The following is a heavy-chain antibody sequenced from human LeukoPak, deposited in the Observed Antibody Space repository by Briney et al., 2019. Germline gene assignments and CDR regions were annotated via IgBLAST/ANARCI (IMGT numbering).Heavy chain of an antibody. Sequence: SETPSLTCAVYGGSFSGYYWSWIRQPPGQGLEWIGEMNHSGSTNYNPSLKSRVIISVDKSKNEFSLKLNSVTAADTAVYYCAREAPHCSGGNCYAGYYYYYMDVWGTGTTVTVSS. CDR3: AREAPHCSGGNCYAGYYYYYMDV. J-gene: IGHJ6*03. CDR2: MNHSGST. D-gene: IGHD2-15*01. CDR1: GGSFSGYY. V-gene: IGHV4-34*01.